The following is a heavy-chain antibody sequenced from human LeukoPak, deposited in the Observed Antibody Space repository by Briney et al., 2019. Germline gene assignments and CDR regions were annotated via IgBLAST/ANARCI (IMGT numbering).Heavy chain of an antibody. Sequence: PSETLSLTCAVYGGSFSGYYWSWIRQPPGKGLEWMGEINHSGSTYYNPSLKSRVTISVDTSKNQFSLKLSSVTAAGTAVYYCATDVGALDYWGQGTLVTVSS. D-gene: IGHD1-26*01. V-gene: IGHV4-34*01. CDR1: GGSFSGYY. J-gene: IGHJ4*02. CDR3: ATDVGALDY. CDR2: INHSGST.